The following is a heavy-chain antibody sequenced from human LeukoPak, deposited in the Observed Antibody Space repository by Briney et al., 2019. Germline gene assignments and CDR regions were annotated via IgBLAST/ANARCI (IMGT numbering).Heavy chain of an antibody. CDR1: GFTFSSYS. CDR3: ARGGTTMIVAYQTAFDI. CDR2: ISSSSSTI. J-gene: IGHJ3*02. D-gene: IGHD3-22*01. Sequence: GGSLRLSCAASGFTFSSYSMNWVRQAPGKGLELVSYISSSSSTIYYADSVKGRFTISRDNAKNSLYLQMNSLRAEDTAVYYCARGGTTMIVAYQTAFDIWGQGTMVTVSS. V-gene: IGHV3-48*04.